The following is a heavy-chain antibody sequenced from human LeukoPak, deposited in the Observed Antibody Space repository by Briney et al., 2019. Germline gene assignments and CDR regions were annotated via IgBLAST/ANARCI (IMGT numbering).Heavy chain of an antibody. Sequence: PGGSLRLSCAASGFTFSSYGMHWVRQAPGKGLEWVAVISYDGSNKYYADSVKGRFTISRDNSKNTLYLRMNSLRAEDTAVYYCAKIFGVVTGNVLGKGTTVTVSS. J-gene: IGHJ6*04. CDR2: ISYDGSNK. V-gene: IGHV3-30*18. CDR3: AKIFGVVTGNV. CDR1: GFTFSSYG. D-gene: IGHD3-3*01.